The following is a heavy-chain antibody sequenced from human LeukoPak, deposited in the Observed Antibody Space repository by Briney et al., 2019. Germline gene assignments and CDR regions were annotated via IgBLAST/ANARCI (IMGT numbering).Heavy chain of an antibody. V-gene: IGHV3-9*01. D-gene: IGHD3-9*01. J-gene: IGHJ5*02. CDR2: ITGNSDSR. CDR3: VKGLYYDILTGNYFDP. Sequence: PGGSLRLSCAASGFSFNYYAMHWVRQAPGKGLEWVGGITGNSDSRGYGDSVKGRFTISRDNAKNSLYLQMNSLRTEDTAFYFCVKGLYYDILTGNYFDPWARELWSSSPQ. CDR1: GFSFNYYA.